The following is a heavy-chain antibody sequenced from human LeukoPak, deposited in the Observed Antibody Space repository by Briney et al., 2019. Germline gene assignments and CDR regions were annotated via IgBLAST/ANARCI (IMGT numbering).Heavy chain of an antibody. CDR2: ISGDGGDT. CDR1: GFTFNDYA. D-gene: IGHD3-3*01. Sequence: GGSLRLSCASSGFTFNDYAMHWVRQAPGKGLDWVSLISGDGGDTYYADSVKGRFTISRDNSKNSPYLQMNNLRTEDTALYYCAKAFTQSTIFGVGINNWGQGTLVTVSS. V-gene: IGHV3-43*02. J-gene: IGHJ4*02. CDR3: AKAFTQSTIFGVGINN.